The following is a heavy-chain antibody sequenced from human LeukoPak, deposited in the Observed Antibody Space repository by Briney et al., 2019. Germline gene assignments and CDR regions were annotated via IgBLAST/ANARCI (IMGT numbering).Heavy chain of an antibody. J-gene: IGHJ5*02. CDR2: IYWNDDK. CDR1: GLSLSTSGVS. CDR3: AHARLVRYCSFTSCYWFDP. Sequence: ESGPTLVNPTQTLTLTCTFSGLSLSTSGVSVSWIRQPPGKALEWLALIYWNDDKRYSPSLKSRLTITKDTSKNQVVLTMTNMDPVDTATYYCAHARLVRYCSFTSCYWFDPWGQGTLVAVSS. D-gene: IGHD2-2*01. V-gene: IGHV2-5*01.